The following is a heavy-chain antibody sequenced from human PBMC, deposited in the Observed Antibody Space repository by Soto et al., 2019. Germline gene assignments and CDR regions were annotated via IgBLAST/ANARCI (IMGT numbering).Heavy chain of an antibody. CDR1: GDSINNSHW. J-gene: IGHJ5*02. Sequence: PSETLSLTCAVSGDSINNSHWWSWVRQTPGKGLEWIGETYHSGTTNYNPSLKTRVTISIDKSKNQFSLKMNSVTAADTAVYYCAREVNSSPARGPNWLDPWGQGTLVTVSS. CDR3: AREVNSSPARGPNWLDP. V-gene: IGHV4-4*02. CDR2: TYHSGTT. D-gene: IGHD6-13*01.